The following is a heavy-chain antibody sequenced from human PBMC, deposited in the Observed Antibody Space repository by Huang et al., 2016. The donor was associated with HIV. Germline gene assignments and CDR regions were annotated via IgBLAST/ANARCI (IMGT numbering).Heavy chain of an antibody. CDR1: TFTFGAYW. D-gene: IGHD1-7*01. V-gene: IGHV3-7*01. CDR3: ATKTAAMDI. CDR2: IKQDESEK. Sequence: VESGGRSVQPGGSIRLSCVGSTFTFGAYWMSWVRQPPGKGLEWVDNIKQDESEKYYVDSVKGRFNISRDNAKKVLFLQMDNLTVDDTAIYFCATKTAAMDIWGQGTTVTVSS. J-gene: IGHJ6*02.